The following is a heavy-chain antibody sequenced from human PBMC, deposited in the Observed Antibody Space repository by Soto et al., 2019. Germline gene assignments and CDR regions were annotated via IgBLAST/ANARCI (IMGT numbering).Heavy chain of an antibody. V-gene: IGHV5-10-1*01. D-gene: IGHD3-3*01. CDR3: ARLESHLRAFDI. J-gene: IGHJ3*02. CDR2: IDPSDSYT. CDR1: GYSFTSYW. Sequence: AESLKISCKGAGYSFTSYWISWVRQMPGKGLEWMGRIDPSDSYTNYSPSFQGHVTISADKSISTAYLQWSSLKASDTAMYYCARLESHLRAFDIWGQGTIVTVSS.